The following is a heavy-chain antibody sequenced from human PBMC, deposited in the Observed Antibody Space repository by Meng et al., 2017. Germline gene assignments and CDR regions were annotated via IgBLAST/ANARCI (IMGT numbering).Heavy chain of an antibody. V-gene: IGHV3-74*01. D-gene: IGHD5-18*01. CDR2: INSDGSST. CDR3: ARDWNPWIQLWTTYYYYGMDV. Sequence: GESLKISCAASGFTFSSYWMHWVRQAPGKGLVWVSRINSDGSSTSYADSVKGRFTISRDNAKKSLYLQNNSLRAEDTAVYYCARDWNPWIQLWTTYYYYGMDVWGQGTTVTVSS. CDR1: GFTFSSYW. J-gene: IGHJ6*02.